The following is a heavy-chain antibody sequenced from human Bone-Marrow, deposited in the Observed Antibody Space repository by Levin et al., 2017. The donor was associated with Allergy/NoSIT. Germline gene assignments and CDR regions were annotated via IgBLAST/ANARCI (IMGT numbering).Heavy chain of an antibody. J-gene: IGHJ4*02. CDR2: IYSNGDP. CDR3: SRSTAGR. CDR1: GGSINSVTYY. Sequence: SETLSLTCTVSGGSINSVTYYWSWIRQSPGKGLEWLGYIYSNGDPYYNPSFKRRLTLSVDMSKNQFSLRLWSVTAADTAIYYCSRSTAGRWGQGTLITVSS. V-gene: IGHV4-30-4*01.